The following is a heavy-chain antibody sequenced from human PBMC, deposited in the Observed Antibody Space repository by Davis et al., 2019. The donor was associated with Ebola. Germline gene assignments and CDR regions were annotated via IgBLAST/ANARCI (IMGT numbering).Heavy chain of an antibody. D-gene: IGHD4-23*01. V-gene: IGHV4-34*01. CDR2: INHSGST. CDR1: GGSFSDYY. Sequence: SETLSLTCAVSGGSFSDYYWSWIREPPGKGLEWIGEINHSGSTNYSPSLKSRVTISIDTSKNQFSLRLNSVAAADTAVYYCARGDFRGNERDYWGQGTLVTVSS. J-gene: IGHJ4*02. CDR3: ARGDFRGNERDY.